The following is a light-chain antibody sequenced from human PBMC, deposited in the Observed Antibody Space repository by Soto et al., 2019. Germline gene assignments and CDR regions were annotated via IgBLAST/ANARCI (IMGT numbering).Light chain of an antibody. V-gene: IGLV1-47*02. J-gene: IGLJ2*01. Sequence: QSVLTQPPSASGTPGQRVTISCAGSSSNIGSNYVYWYQHLPGTAPTLLIYNNYQRPSGVPDRLSGSKSGTSASLAISGLRSEDEAYYYCVAWDDSLSGRTLVFGGGTKLTVL. CDR1: SSNIGSNY. CDR3: VAWDDSLSGRTLV. CDR2: NNY.